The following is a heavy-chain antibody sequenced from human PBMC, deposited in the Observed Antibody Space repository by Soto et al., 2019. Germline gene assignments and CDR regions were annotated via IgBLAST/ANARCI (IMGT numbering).Heavy chain of an antibody. J-gene: IGHJ6*02. CDR3: AREVRTYYYNYGMDV. Sequence: QVQLVESGGGVVQPGRSLRLYCAASVFTFSTYVMHWVRQAPGKGLEWVAVISYDGSNKYYADSVKGRFTISRDNSKNTLYLQINSLRGGDTAVYYCAREVRTYYYNYGMDVWGQGTTVSVSS. D-gene: IGHD3-10*01. CDR2: ISYDGSNK. V-gene: IGHV3-30-3*01. CDR1: VFTFSTYV.